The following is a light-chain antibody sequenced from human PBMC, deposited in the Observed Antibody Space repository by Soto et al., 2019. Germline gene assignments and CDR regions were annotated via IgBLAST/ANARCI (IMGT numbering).Light chain of an antibody. J-gene: IGKJ2*01. V-gene: IGKV3-11*01. CDR2: DAY. Sequence: EIVLTQSPATLSLSPGERATLSCRASQSVSSYLAWYQQKPGQAPRLLIYDAYSRATGIPARFSGSGSGTDFTLTISSLEPEDFAVYYCQQRSTFGQGTKLEIK. CDR3: QQRST. CDR1: QSVSSY.